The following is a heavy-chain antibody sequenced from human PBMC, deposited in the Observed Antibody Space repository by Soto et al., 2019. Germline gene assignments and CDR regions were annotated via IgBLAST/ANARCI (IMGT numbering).Heavy chain of an antibody. Sequence: GGSLRLSCAACGFTFTNYSIHWVRQTPWKGLEWVSGIGVAGSGTFYADSMKSRFTISRDNSRKTVYLQMNSLRVDDTAFYYFSRKTAGTQPFDFSGPGTLVTVSS. J-gene: IGHJ4*02. V-gene: IGHV3-23*01. CDR3: SRKTAGTQPFDF. CDR2: IGVAGSGT. CDR1: GFTFTNYS. D-gene: IGHD3-10*01.